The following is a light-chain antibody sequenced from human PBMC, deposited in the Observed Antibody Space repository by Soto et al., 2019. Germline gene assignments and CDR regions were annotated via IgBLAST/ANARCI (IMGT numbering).Light chain of an antibody. CDR2: DAS. Sequence: EIVMTQSPATLSVSPGEGATLSCKASQNVYNNLAWYQQRPGQPPRLLIYDASTRATGISARFSGSGYGTEFTLTISSLQSEDFAIYYCLQYNSWPYTFGRGTKLEI. V-gene: IGKV3-15*01. CDR3: LQYNSWPYT. CDR1: QNVYNN. J-gene: IGKJ2*01.